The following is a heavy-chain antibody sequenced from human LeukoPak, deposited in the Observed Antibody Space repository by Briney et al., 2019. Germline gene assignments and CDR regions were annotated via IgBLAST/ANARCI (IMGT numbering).Heavy chain of an antibody. D-gene: IGHD3-10*01. CDR1: GFTFCSYW. CDR3: ARDLWSQAFDI. V-gene: IGHV3-74*01. CDR2: INSDGSST. J-gene: IGHJ3*02. Sequence: PGGSLRLSHAASGFTFCSYWIHWVRQAPGKGLVWVSRINSDGSSTSYADSVKGRFTISRDNAKNTVYLQMNSLRAEDTAVYFCARDLWSQAFDIWGQATMLTVSS.